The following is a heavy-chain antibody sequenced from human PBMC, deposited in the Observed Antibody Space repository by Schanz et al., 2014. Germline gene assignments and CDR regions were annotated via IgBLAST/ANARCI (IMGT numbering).Heavy chain of an antibody. D-gene: IGHD5-12*01. J-gene: IGHJ4*02. V-gene: IGHV1-18*01. Sequence: QVQLVQSGDEVKKPGASVKVSCKTSGYTFSDYGITWVRQAPGQGLEWVGWISPYTGNTHYFDKREGRVTMTTDTSTSTAYMELRRLRSDDAAVYCCARDFSAYVGNCFDYWGQGTLVTVSS. CDR2: ISPYTGNT. CDR1: GYTFSDYG. CDR3: ARDFSAYVGNCFDY.